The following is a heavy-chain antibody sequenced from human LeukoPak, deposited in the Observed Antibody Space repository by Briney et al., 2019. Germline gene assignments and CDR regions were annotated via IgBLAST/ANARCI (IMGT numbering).Heavy chain of an antibody. CDR1: GFTFSDYA. CDR2: LSGGRSRA. V-gene: IGHV3-23*01. D-gene: IGHD6-19*01. CDR3: ASNAGKWLVPFDC. J-gene: IGHJ4*02. Sequence: PGGSLRLSCTASGFTFSDYAMTWVRQAPGKGLEWVSALSGGRSRAYYTDSVRGRFTISRDNSKNTLYLQMNNLRADDTAIYYCASNAGKWLVPFDCWGQGTVVTVSS.